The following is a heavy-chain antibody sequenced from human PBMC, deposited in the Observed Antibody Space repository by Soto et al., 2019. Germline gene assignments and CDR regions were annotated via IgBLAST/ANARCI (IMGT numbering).Heavy chain of an antibody. V-gene: IGHV4-31*03. CDR2: IYYSGST. Sequence: TLSLTCTVSGASISSGGYYWSWIRQHPGKGLEWIANIYYSGSTYYNPSLKSRVTISIDTPKNQFSLKLSSVTAADTAVYYCAKAQAWELLFDFWGQGTLVTVSS. D-gene: IGHD1-26*01. J-gene: IGHJ4*02. CDR1: GASISSGGYY. CDR3: AKAQAWELLFDF.